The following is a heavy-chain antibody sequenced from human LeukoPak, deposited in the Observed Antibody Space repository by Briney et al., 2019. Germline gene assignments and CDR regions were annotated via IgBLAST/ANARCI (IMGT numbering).Heavy chain of an antibody. CDR1: GYTFTGYY. J-gene: IGHJ4*02. Sequence: ASVKVSCKASGYTFTGYYMHWVRQAPGQGLDWMGWINPNSGGTNYAQEFQGRVTMTRDTSISTAYMELSRLRSDDTAVYYCARGGVATILGIDYWGQGTLVTVSS. V-gene: IGHV1-2*02. CDR2: INPNSGGT. D-gene: IGHD5-12*01. CDR3: ARGGVATILGIDY.